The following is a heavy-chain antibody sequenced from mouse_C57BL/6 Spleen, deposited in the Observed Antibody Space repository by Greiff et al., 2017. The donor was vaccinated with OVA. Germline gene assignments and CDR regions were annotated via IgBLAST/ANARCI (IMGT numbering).Heavy chain of an antibody. CDR3: TRGRNPNY. V-gene: IGHV1-69*01. Sequence: QVQLQQPGAELVMPGASVKLSCKASGYTFTSYWMHWVKQRPGQGLEWIGEIDPTDSDTNYNQKFKGKSTLTVDKSSSTAYMQLSGLTSEDSAVYYCTRGRNPNYWGQGALVTVAA. CDR2: IDPTDSDT. CDR1: GYTFTSYW. J-gene: IGHJ3*01.